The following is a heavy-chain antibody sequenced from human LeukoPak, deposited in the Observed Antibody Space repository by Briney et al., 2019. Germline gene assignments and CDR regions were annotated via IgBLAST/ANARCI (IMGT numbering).Heavy chain of an antibody. J-gene: IGHJ4*02. Sequence: SETLSLAWTVSSGSISDYYWSWIRQPPGKGLEWIGYIYYSGSTNYNPSLKSRVTILVDMSKNQFSLKMSSVTAADTAVYYCARELKVGNTGYYFDYWGQGTLVTVSS. D-gene: IGHD2/OR15-2a*01. CDR2: IYYSGST. V-gene: IGHV4-59*01. CDR1: SGSISDYY. CDR3: ARELKVGNTGYYFDY.